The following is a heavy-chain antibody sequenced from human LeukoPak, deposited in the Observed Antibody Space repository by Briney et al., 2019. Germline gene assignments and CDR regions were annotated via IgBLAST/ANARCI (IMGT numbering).Heavy chain of an antibody. J-gene: IGHJ4*02. CDR3: ARSWQRLLDY. Sequence: SETLSLTCAVYGGSFSGYYWSWIRQPPGEGLWWSGEINHSGSTNYHPSLKSRVTISVDTSKNQFSLKLSSVTAADTAVYYCARSWQRLLDYWGQGTLVTVSS. D-gene: IGHD6-25*01. CDR1: GGSFSGYY. CDR2: INHSGST. V-gene: IGHV4-34*01.